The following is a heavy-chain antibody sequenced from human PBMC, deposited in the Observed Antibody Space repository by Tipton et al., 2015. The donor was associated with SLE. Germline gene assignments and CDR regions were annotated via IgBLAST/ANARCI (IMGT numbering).Heavy chain of an antibody. Sequence: TLSLTCAVYGGSFSGFYWNWIRQPPGKGLEWIGEIDHSGNTNYNPSLNSRVTISLDTSKNQFSLKLSSVTAADTAVYYCAREEMATSFDYWGQGTLVTV. V-gene: IGHV4-34*01. CDR2: IDHSGNT. CDR3: AREEMATSFDY. D-gene: IGHD5-24*01. CDR1: GGSFSGFY. J-gene: IGHJ4*02.